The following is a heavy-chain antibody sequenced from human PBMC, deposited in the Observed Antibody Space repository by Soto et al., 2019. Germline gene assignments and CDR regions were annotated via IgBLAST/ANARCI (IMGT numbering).Heavy chain of an antibody. D-gene: IGHD1-26*01. Sequence: QVQLAQSGAEVKKPGASVKVSCKASGYNFMRYGFTWVRQAPGQGLEWMGWINVDNGETKYPQKIQGRVTMTTDTSTSTVYMELRSLTSDDTAVYYCARWISGGYSDWFDPWGHGTLVTVSS. CDR2: INVDNGET. CDR3: ARWISGGYSDWFDP. V-gene: IGHV1-18*04. CDR1: GYNFMRYG. J-gene: IGHJ5*02.